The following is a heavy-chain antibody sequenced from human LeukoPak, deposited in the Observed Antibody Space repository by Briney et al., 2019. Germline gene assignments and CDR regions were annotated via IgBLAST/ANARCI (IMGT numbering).Heavy chain of an antibody. Sequence: PGGSLRLSCEASGFTVSSNYMSWVRQAPGEGLEWVSVIYSGGSTYYADSVKGRFSFYRDNSNNTLYLQMNSLRAEDTAVYYCARDHSPEYNSSAGYFQLWGQGTLVTVSS. CDR3: ARDHSPEYNSSAGYFQL. CDR2: IYSGGST. CDR1: GFTVSSNY. J-gene: IGHJ1*01. D-gene: IGHD6-6*01. V-gene: IGHV3-66*01.